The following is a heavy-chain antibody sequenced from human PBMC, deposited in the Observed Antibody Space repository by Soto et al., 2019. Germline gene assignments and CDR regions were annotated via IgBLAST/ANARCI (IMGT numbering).Heavy chain of an antibody. D-gene: IGHD3-22*01. Sequence: EVQVVESGGGLVKPGGSLRLSCAASGFTFSNAWMTWVRQAPGKGLEWVGRIKSKADGGATDYAAPVKDRFTMSGDDSKNTLYLQLNSLTTEDTAVYYCTTQYYYDSSGSLLNWGQGTLVTVSS. V-gene: IGHV3-15*01. CDR1: GFTFSNAW. CDR2: IKSKADGGAT. CDR3: TTQYYYDSSGSLLN. J-gene: IGHJ4*02.